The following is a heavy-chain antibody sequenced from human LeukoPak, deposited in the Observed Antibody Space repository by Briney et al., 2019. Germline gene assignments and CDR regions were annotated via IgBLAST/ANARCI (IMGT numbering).Heavy chain of an antibody. V-gene: IGHV3-48*01. J-gene: IGHJ4*02. CDR2: ISSSSSTI. CDR1: GFTFSSYS. CDR3: AREGIGAVAGTFDY. Sequence: GGSLRLSCAASGFTFSSYSMNWVRQAPGKGLEWVSYISSSSSTIYYADSVKGRFTISRDNSKNTLYLQMNSLRAEDTAVYYCAREGIGAVAGTFDYWGQGTLVTVSS. D-gene: IGHD6-19*01.